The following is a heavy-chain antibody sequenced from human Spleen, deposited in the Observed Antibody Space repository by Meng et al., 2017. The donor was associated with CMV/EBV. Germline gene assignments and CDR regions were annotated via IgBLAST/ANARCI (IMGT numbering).Heavy chain of an antibody. CDR2: IDWDDDK. D-gene: IGHD5-24*01. CDR3: ARMGYGYNYFDY. V-gene: IGHV2-70D*14. J-gene: IGHJ4*02. CDR1: GFSLSTSRMR. Sequence: SGPTLVKPTQTLTLTCTFSGFSLSTSRMRVSWIRQPPGKALEWLARIDWDDDKFYSTSLKTRLTISKDTSKNQVVLTMTNMDPVDTPTYYCARMGYGYNYFDYWGQGTLVTVSS.